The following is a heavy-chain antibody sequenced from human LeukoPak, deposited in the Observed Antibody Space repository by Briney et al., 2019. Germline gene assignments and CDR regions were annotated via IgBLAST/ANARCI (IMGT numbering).Heavy chain of an antibody. J-gene: IGHJ6*03. V-gene: IGHV4-59*01. CDR1: GDSISSYY. D-gene: IGHD3-3*01. Sequence: SETLSLTCSLSGDSISSYYWNWLRQPPGKELEWLGYVYYNGGTNYNPSLKSRVTLSVDTSKNEFSLKLNSVTAADTALCYCARGAVEWLFDYDYYYMDVWGKGTTVIVSS. CDR2: VYYNGGT. CDR3: ARGAVEWLFDYDYYYMDV.